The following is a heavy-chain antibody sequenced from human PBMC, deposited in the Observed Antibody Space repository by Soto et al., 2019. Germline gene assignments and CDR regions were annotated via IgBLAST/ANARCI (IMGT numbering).Heavy chain of an antibody. CDR2: ISANGQGI. CDR1: GFTFSTYA. J-gene: IGHJ4*02. D-gene: IGHD1-7*01. CDR3: AKDRNYPRDQFHY. Sequence: GGSLRLSCAASGFTFSTYALSWVRQAPGKGLEWVSAISANGQGIYYADSVRGRFTISRDNSKNTIFLHMDSLTAEDTAVYSCAKDRNYPRDQFHYWGQGTLVTVSS. V-gene: IGHV3-23*01.